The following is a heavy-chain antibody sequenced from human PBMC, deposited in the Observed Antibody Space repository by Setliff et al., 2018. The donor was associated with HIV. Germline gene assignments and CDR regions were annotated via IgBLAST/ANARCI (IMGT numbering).Heavy chain of an antibody. V-gene: IGHV4-59*01. J-gene: IGHJ4*02. Sequence: SETLSLTCTVSGGSISGYYWSWIRQPPGKGLGWIGYIYYIGNTNYNPALKDRVTLSVDTSTNQLSLKLSSVTAADTAVYYCARGRSRYYYDGSGYYVDYWGQGTLVTVSS. CDR2: IYYIGNT. CDR3: ARGRSRYYYDGSGYYVDY. CDR1: GGSISGYY. D-gene: IGHD3-22*01.